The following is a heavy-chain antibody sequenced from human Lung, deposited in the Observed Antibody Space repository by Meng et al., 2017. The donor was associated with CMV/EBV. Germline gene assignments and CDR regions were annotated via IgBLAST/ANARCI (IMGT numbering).Heavy chain of an antibody. V-gene: IGHV4-39*01. Sequence: GSLRLSCTVSGGSISSSSYYWGWIRQPPGKGLEWIGSIYYSGSTYYNPSLKSRVTISVDTSKNQFSLKLSSVTAADTAVYYCARHAGFGELWDAFDIWGQGTMVTVSS. D-gene: IGHD3-10*01. CDR2: IYYSGST. CDR1: GGSISSSSYY. J-gene: IGHJ3*02. CDR3: ARHAGFGELWDAFDI.